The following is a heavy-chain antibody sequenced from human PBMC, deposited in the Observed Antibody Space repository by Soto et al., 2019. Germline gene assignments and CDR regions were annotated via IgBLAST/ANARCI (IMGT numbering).Heavy chain of an antibody. V-gene: IGHV3-30-3*01. CDR2: ISYDGSNK. CDR1: GLTFSSYA. D-gene: IGHD5-18*01. CDR3: ARGGINRDGYRGDLDY. J-gene: IGHJ4*02. Sequence: QVQLVESGGGVVQPGRSLRLSCAASGLTFSSYAMHWVRQAPGKGLEWVAVISYDGSNKYYADSVKGRFTISRDNSKKMLYLHMNSLRDEDTSVYYCARGGINRDGYRGDLDYWGQGTLVTVSS.